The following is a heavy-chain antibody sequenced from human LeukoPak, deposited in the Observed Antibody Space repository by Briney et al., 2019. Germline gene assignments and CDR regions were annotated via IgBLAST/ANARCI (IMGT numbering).Heavy chain of an antibody. V-gene: IGHV3-30*02. CDR2: IRYDGSNK. CDR3: ARVLSVLLNAGFDY. J-gene: IGHJ4*02. D-gene: IGHD2/OR15-2a*01. CDR1: GFTFSSYG. Sequence: GGSLRLSCAASGFTFSSYGMHWVRQAPGKGLEWVAFIRYDGSNKYYADSVKGRFTISRDNSKNTLYLQMNSLRAEDTAVYYCARVLSVLLNAGFDYWGQGTLVSVSS.